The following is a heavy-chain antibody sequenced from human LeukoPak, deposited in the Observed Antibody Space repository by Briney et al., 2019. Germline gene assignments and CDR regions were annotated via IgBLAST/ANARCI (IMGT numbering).Heavy chain of an antibody. J-gene: IGHJ4*02. CDR1: GFTFDDYA. CDR2: ISSSSSYI. Sequence: GGSLRLSCAASGFTFDDYAMHWVRQAPGKGLEWVSSISSSSSYIYYADSVKGRFTISRDNAKNSLYLQMNSLRAEDTAVYYCARDKVVGPSNFDYWGQGTLVTVSS. D-gene: IGHD1-26*01. V-gene: IGHV3-21*06. CDR3: ARDKVVGPSNFDY.